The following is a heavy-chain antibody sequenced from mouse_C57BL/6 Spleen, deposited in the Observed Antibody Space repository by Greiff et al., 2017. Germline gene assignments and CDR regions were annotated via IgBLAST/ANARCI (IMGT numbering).Heavy chain of an antibody. CDR2: IDPSASYT. CDR3: ARRGNEGFAY. CDR1: GYTFTSYW. J-gene: IGHJ3*01. D-gene: IGHD2-1*01. Sequence: QVQLQQPGAELVRPGTSVKLSCKASGYTFTSYWMHWVKQRPGQGLEWIGVIDPSASYTNYNQKFKGKATLTVDTSSSTASMQLSSLTSEGAAVYDCARRGNEGFAYWGQGTLVTVSA. V-gene: IGHV1-59*01.